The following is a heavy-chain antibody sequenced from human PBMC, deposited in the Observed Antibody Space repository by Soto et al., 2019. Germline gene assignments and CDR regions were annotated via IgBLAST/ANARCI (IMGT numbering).Heavy chain of an antibody. CDR2: IWYDGSNK. J-gene: IGHJ5*02. V-gene: IGHV3-33*03. CDR1: GFIFSSYG. Sequence: QVQLVESGGGVVQPGRSLRLSCEASGFIFSSYGMHWVRQAPGKGLEWVAVIWYDGSNKNHADSVKGRFTITRDNSKNTLYLQMNSLRAEDTAVYYCASSISWGQGTLVTVSS. CDR3: ASSIS.